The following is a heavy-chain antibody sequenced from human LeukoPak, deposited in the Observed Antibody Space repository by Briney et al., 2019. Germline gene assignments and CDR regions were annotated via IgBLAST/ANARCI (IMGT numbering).Heavy chain of an antibody. J-gene: IGHJ4*02. D-gene: IGHD5-24*01. CDR1: GYSISSNHW. CDR2: IYDSGST. CDR3: ARDNIRDGYNFCY. Sequence: PSETLSLTCAVSGYSISSNHWWGWLRQPPGKGLEWIGYIYDSGSTNYNPSLKSRVTISVDMSKKQFSLKLTSVTAADTAVYYCARDNIRDGYNFCYWGQGTLVTVSS. V-gene: IGHV4-28*03.